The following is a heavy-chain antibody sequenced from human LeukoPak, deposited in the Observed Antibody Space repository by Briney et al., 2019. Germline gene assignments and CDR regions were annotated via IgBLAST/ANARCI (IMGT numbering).Heavy chain of an antibody. V-gene: IGHV4-39*01. D-gene: IGHD3-16*02. CDR3: ARQAPYDYVWGSYRTVPDY. Sequence: SETLSLTCTVSGGSISSSSYYWGWIRQPPGKGLEWIGSIYYSGSTYYNPSLKSRVTISVDTSKNQFSLKLSSVTAADTAVYYCARQAPYDYVWGSYRTVPDYWGQGTLVTVSS. CDR1: GGSISSSSYY. CDR2: IYYSGST. J-gene: IGHJ4*02.